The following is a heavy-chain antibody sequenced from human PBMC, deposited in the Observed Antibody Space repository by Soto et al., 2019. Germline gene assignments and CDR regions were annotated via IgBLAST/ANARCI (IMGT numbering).Heavy chain of an antibody. CDR2: ISSSGTYT. V-gene: IGHV3-21*01. J-gene: IGHJ6*02. D-gene: IGHD5-12*01. CDR1: GFTFNTYS. CDR3: ARGGRASGYDFYYYGMDV. Sequence: GGSLRLSCAASGFTFNTYSMNWVRKAPGKGLEWVSSISSSGTYTYYSDSLKGRITISRDNANNSLYLQMNSLTAEDTAIYFCARGGRASGYDFYYYGMDVWGQGTKVTVSS.